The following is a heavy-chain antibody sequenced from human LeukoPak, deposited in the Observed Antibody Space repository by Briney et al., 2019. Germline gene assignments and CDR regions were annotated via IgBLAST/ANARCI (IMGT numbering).Heavy chain of an antibody. CDR1: GGTFSSYA. CDR2: IIPIFGTA. J-gene: IGHJ3*02. V-gene: IGHV1-69*13. Sequence: SVNVSCKASGGTFSSYAISWVRQAPGQGLEWMGGIIPIFGTANYAQKFQGRVTITADESTSTAYMELSSLRSEDTAVYYCARGLRGRTGTTRVNDAFDIWGQGTMVTVSS. CDR3: ARGLRGRTGTTRVNDAFDI. D-gene: IGHD1-7*01.